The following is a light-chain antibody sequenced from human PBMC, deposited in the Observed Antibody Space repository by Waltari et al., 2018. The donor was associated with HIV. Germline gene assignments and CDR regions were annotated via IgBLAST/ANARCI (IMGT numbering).Light chain of an antibody. CDR3: QSYDSRQSGFWV. V-gene: IGLV1-40*01. CDR2: GNT. CDR1: SPNNGAGYD. Sequence: QSVLTQPPSVSGAPGPRVTIPCTGSSPNNGAGYDVHWYQQLPGTAPKLLIYGNTNRPSGVSDRFSGSKSGTSASLAITGLQAEDEADYYCQSYDSRQSGFWVFGGGTTLTVL. J-gene: IGLJ3*02.